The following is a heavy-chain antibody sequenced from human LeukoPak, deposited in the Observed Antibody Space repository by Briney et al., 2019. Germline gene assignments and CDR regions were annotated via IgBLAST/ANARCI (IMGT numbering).Heavy chain of an antibody. CDR3: ARMDPLEDIRYFDWLSSYFDY. D-gene: IGHD3-9*01. J-gene: IGHJ4*02. Sequence: PSETLSLTCTVSGGSISSGGYYWSWIRQHPGKGLEWIGYIYYSGSTYYNPSLKSRVTISVDTSKNQFSLKLSSVTAADTAVYYCARMDPLEDIRYFDWLSSYFDYWGQGTLVTVSP. V-gene: IGHV4-31*03. CDR1: GGSISSGGYY. CDR2: IYYSGST.